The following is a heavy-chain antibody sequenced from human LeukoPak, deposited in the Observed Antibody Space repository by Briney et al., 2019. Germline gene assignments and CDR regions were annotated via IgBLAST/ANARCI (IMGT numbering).Heavy chain of an antibody. CDR3: AREEQWLVLFDY. CDR2: IYYSGST. V-gene: IGHV4-39*07. CDR1: GDSISSSSSY. D-gene: IGHD6-19*01. J-gene: IGHJ4*02. Sequence: SETLSLTCTVSGDSISSSSSYWGWIRQPPGEGLEWIGSIYYSGSTYYNPSLKSRVTISVDTSKNQFSLKLSSVTAADTAVYYCAREEQWLVLFDYWGQGTLVTVSS.